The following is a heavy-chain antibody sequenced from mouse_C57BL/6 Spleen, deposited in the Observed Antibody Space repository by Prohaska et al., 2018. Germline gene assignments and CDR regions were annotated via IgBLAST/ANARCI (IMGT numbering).Heavy chain of an antibody. D-gene: IGHD2-3*01. CDR2: INPNNGGT. Sequence: HWVKQIHGKSLEWIGYINPNNGGTSYNQKFKGKATLTVNKSSSTADMELRSLTSEDSAVYYCAIIYDGYYWYFDVWGTGTTVTGSS. CDR3: AIIYDGYYWYFDV. V-gene: IGHV1-22*01. J-gene: IGHJ1*03.